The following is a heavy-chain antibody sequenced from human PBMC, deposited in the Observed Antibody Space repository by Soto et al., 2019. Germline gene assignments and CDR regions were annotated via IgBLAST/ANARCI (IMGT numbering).Heavy chain of an antibody. CDR3: ARENYGSGGAPFLDF. CDR2: ISSSGNT. V-gene: IGHV4-59*01. CDR1: GDSITAYY. D-gene: IGHD2-15*01. Sequence: KASETLSLTCSVSGDSITAYYWTWIRQPPGRGLEYIGYISSSGNTYYNPSLRSRVAISLDTSKNQFSLSLTSVTAADTAVYYCARENYGSGGAPFLDFWGQGTLVTVSS. J-gene: IGHJ4*02.